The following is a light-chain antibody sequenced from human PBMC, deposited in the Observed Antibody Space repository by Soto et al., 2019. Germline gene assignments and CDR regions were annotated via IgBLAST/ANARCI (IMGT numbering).Light chain of an antibody. CDR3: QNYSSVPV. V-gene: IGKV1-27*01. CDR2: AAS. CDR1: QDIRNF. Sequence: DIQMTQSPTSLSASVGDRVTITCRASQDIRNFVAWYQQKPGKAPKLLIYAASTLQSGVPSRFSGSGSGIDFTLTINSLQPEDVATYSCQNYSSVPVFGPGTKVEIK. J-gene: IGKJ3*01.